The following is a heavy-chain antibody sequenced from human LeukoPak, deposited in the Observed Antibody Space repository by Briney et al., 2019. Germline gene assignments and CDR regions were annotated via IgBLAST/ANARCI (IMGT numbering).Heavy chain of an antibody. CDR2: VSYGGNT. J-gene: IGHJ3*02. CDR1: GVSGSSDY. V-gene: IGHV4-59*02. Sequence: SETLSLTCTVSGVSGSSDYWSWIRQPPGKGLEWIGYVSYGGNTNYNPSLKSRVTISVDTSKNQFPLKLSSVTAADTAVYYCARGLQWDLQAFDIWGQGTMVTVSS. CDR3: ARGLQWDLQAFDI. D-gene: IGHD1-26*01.